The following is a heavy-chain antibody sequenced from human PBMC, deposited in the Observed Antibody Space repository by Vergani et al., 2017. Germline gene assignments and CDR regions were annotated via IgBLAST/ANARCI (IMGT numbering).Heavy chain of an antibody. D-gene: IGHD3-22*01. V-gene: IGHV1-46*03. J-gene: IGHJ6*02. CDR3: ARVPVPFIDYYYDRVLGMDV. CDR1: GYTFTSYY. CDR2: INPSGGST. Sequence: QVQLVQSGAEVKKPGASVKVSCKASGYTFTSYYMHWVRQAPGQGLEWMGIINPSGGSTSYAQKFQGRVTMTRDTSTSTVYMELSSLRSEDTAVYYCARVPVPFIDYYYDRVLGMDVWGQGTTVTVSS.